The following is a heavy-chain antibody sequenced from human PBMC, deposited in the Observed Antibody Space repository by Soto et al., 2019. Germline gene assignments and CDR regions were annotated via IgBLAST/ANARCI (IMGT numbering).Heavy chain of an antibody. J-gene: IGHJ5*02. D-gene: IGHD2-15*01. Sequence: QVQLVESGGGVVQPGRSLRLSCAASGFTFSRNNMHWVRQAPGKGLEWVGVIWYDGSLKYYADSVKGRFTISRDNSKNTLYLEMDSLRAEDTAEYYCAKALVVAQVTYNWLDPWGQGTLVTVSS. CDR3: AKALVVAQVTYNWLDP. CDR2: IWYDGSLK. V-gene: IGHV3-33*06. CDR1: GFTFSRNN.